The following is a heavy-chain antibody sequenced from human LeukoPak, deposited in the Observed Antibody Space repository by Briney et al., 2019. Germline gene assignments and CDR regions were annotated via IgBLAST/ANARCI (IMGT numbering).Heavy chain of an antibody. J-gene: IGHJ4*02. CDR2: ISAYNGNT. Sequence: GASVKVSCKASGYTFTSYYIHWVRQAPGQGLEWMGWISAYNGNTNYAQKLQGRVTMTTDTSTSTAYMELRSLRSDDTAVYYCARAWDPVVPAAVIDYWGQGTLVTVSS. V-gene: IGHV1-18*04. D-gene: IGHD2-2*01. CDR1: GYTFTSYY. CDR3: ARAWDPVVPAAVIDY.